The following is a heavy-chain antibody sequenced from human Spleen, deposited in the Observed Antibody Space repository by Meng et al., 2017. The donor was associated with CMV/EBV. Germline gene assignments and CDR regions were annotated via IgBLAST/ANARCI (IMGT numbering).Heavy chain of an antibody. CDR1: GFTFTAYW. V-gene: IGHV3-7*01. D-gene: IGHD2-2*01. J-gene: IGHJ4*02. CDR3: ATSAGAAANN. Sequence: GSLRLSCAASGFTFTAYWMSWVRQAPGKGLEWVANIKEDGSVKFYVDSVKGRFTISRDNGKNSVYLQMSSLRAEDTAVYYCATSAGAAANNWGQGTLVTVSS. CDR2: IKEDGSVK.